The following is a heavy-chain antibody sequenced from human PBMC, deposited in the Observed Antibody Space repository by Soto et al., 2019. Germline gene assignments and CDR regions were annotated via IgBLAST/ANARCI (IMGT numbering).Heavy chain of an antibody. CDR1: GYTFTSYY. V-gene: IGHV1-46*01. J-gene: IGHJ4*02. D-gene: IGHD1-7*01. Sequence: GASVKVSCKASGYTFTSYYMHWVRQAPGQGLEWMGIINPSGGSTSYAQKFQGRLTITKDTSKNQVVLTMTNVDPEDTATYFCAHRRIGVSQWNYGDFDYWGQGTLVTVSS. CDR2: INPSGGST. CDR3: AHRRIGVSQWNYGDFDY.